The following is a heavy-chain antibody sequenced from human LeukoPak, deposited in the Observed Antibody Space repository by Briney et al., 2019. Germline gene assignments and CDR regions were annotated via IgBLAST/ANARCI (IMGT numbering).Heavy chain of an antibody. CDR3: ARAGSYYDFWSGYPVPYYYYYYMDV. CDR1: EFTFSNYA. D-gene: IGHD3-3*01. V-gene: IGHV3-23*01. CDR2: ISGSGDST. Sequence: GGPLRLSCAASEFTFSNYAMSWVRQAPGKGLEWVSTISGSGDSTYYADSVKGRFTISRDNAKNSLYLQMNSLRAEDTAVYYCARAGSYYDFWSGYPVPYYYYYYMDVWGKGTTVTVSS. J-gene: IGHJ6*03.